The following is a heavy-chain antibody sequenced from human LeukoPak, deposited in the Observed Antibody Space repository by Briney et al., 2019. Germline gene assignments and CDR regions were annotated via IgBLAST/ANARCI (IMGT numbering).Heavy chain of an antibody. Sequence: SETLSLTCTVSGGSISSGSYYWRWIRQPAGTGLEWIGRIYTSGSTNYNPSLKSRLTISVDTSKNQFSLKLSSVTAADTAMYYCARVDTAMVTWFDPWGQGTLVTVSS. J-gene: IGHJ5*02. CDR3: ARVDTAMVTWFDP. CDR1: GGSISSGSYY. D-gene: IGHD5-18*01. V-gene: IGHV4-61*02. CDR2: IYTSGST.